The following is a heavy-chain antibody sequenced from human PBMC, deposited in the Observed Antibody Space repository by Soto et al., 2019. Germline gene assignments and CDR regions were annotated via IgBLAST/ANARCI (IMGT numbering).Heavy chain of an antibody. J-gene: IGHJ4*02. D-gene: IGHD3-10*01. CDR2: LYGGGNT. CDR3: ARGGEYFDY. V-gene: IGHV3-53*02. CDR1: GFTVSGNF. Sequence: EVQLVETGGGLIQPGGSLRLSCAASGFTVSGNFMNWVRQAPGKGLEWVSILYGGGNTYYADSVKGRFTISRDSAKNTLSLQMHSLRGEDTAVYYCARGGEYFDYWGQGTLVTVSS.